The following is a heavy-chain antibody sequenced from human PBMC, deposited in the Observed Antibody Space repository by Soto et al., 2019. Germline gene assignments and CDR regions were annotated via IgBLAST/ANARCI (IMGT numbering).Heavy chain of an antibody. Sequence: EVQLVQSGAEVKKPGESLRISWKGSGYNFTSYWIIWVRQMPGKGLEWMGNIDPTDSFTNYSPSFQGHVTIATDKSMSTAYLQWGTLKASDTAMYYCARRGYDFWSGLDVWGQGTTVTISS. CDR2: IDPTDSFT. CDR1: GYNFTSYW. J-gene: IGHJ6*02. CDR3: ARRGYDFWSGLDV. V-gene: IGHV5-10-1*03. D-gene: IGHD3-3*01.